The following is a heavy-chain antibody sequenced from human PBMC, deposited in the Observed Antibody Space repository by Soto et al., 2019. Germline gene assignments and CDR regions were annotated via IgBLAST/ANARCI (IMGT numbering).Heavy chain of an antibody. CDR1: VDSIRSASYH. CDR3: ASSLKISLGEIDF. J-gene: IGHJ4*02. CDR2: IFYTGST. Sequence: QVQLQESGPGLVKPSQTLSLTCTVSVDSIRSASYHWTWIRQHPRKGLGWIGYIFYTGSTYYNPSLKSRVRISEDTSNNQFSLKLSSVTAADTAVYYCASSLKISLGEIDFWGQGSLVTVSS. V-gene: IGHV4-31*03. D-gene: IGHD3-10*01.